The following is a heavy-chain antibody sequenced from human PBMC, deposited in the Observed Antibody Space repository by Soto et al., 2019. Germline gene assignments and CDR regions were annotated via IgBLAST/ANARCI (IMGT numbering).Heavy chain of an antibody. Sequence: GGSLRLSCAASGFTVSSNYMSWVRQAPGKGLEWVSVIYSGGSTYYADSVKGRFTISRDNSKNTLYLQMNSLRAEDTAVYYCARDPSVVTPRGGYWGQGTLVTVSS. D-gene: IGHD2-21*02. J-gene: IGHJ4*02. V-gene: IGHV3-53*01. CDR2: IYSGGST. CDR3: ARDPSVVTPRGGY. CDR1: GFTVSSNY.